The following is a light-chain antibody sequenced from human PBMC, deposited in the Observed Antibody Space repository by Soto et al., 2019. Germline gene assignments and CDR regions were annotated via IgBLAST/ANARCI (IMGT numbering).Light chain of an antibody. CDR1: SSDVGCYKF. J-gene: IGLJ1*01. CDR2: EVS. V-gene: IGLV2-14*01. CDR3: GSYTGSIYV. Sequence: QSALTQPASVSGSPGQSITISCTGTSSDVGCYKFVSWYQQHPGKAPKLMIYEVSNRPSGVSSRFSDSKSGNTSSLTISGLQAEDDADYYCGSYTGSIYVFGTGTKLTVL.